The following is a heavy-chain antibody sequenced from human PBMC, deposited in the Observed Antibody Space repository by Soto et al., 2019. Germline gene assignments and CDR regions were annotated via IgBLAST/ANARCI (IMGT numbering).Heavy chain of an antibody. CDR3: AGGVSAGVDY. V-gene: IGHV1-8*01. Sequence: VPAKGPFKAFGYSFTSFVINWGRQPAGKGLEWMGWQEPTTGRPGYAEKFQGRVTADRDTSINTAYMELTSRRGDDTAFHYCAGGVSAGVDYWGRGAMVTISS. CDR2: QEPTTGRP. D-gene: IGHD3-10*01. J-gene: IGHJ4*02. CDR1: GYSFTSFV.